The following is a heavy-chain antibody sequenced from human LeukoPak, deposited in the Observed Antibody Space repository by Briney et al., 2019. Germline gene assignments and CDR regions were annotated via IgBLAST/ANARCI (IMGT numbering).Heavy chain of an antibody. CDR3: AVAPAPPDGMDV. Sequence: GASVKVSCKASGGTFSSYAISWVRQAPGQGLEWMGGIIPIFGTANYAQKSQGRVTITADESTSTAYMELSSLRSEDTAVYYCAVAPAPPDGMDVWGQGTTVTVSS. D-gene: IGHD2-15*01. CDR1: GGTFSSYA. CDR2: IIPIFGTA. J-gene: IGHJ6*02. V-gene: IGHV1-69*13.